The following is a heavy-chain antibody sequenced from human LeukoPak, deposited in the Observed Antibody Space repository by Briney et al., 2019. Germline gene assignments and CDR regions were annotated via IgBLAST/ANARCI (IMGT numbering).Heavy chain of an antibody. Sequence: GGSLRLSCAASGFTFNNYVMNWVRQAPGKGLEWVSAISGSGGNTYYADSVKGRFTISRDNSKNTLYLQMNSLRAEDTAVYYCAKDQGRYCTSTSCCPEFDYWGQGTLATVSS. CDR3: AKDQGRYCTSTSCCPEFDY. D-gene: IGHD2-2*01. CDR2: ISGSGGNT. J-gene: IGHJ4*02. CDR1: GFTFNNYV. V-gene: IGHV3-23*01.